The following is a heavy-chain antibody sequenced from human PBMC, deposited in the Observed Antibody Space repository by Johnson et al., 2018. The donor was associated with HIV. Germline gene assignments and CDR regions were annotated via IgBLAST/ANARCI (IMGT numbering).Heavy chain of an antibody. V-gene: IGHV3-23*04. CDR3: AKGRAQHLYGGAFDI. J-gene: IGHJ3*02. Sequence: EVQLVESGGGLVKPGGSLRLSCAASGFTFSDYYMSWIRQAPGKGLEWVSTISGAGGSTYYADSVKGRFTISRDNFKNILSLEMNSLGAEDTAVYYCAKGRAQHLYGGAFDIWGQGTMVTVPS. D-gene: IGHD4-23*01. CDR1: GFTFSDYY. CDR2: ISGAGGST.